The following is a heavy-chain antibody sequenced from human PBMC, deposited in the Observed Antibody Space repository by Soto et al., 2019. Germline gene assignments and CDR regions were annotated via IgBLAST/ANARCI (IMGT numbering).Heavy chain of an antibody. J-gene: IGHJ4*02. V-gene: IGHV4-39*01. CDR3: ARRTFYGSGSYVVY. D-gene: IGHD3-10*01. CDR1: GGSITSNGDY. CDR2: IYYSGST. Sequence: PSETLSLTCTVSGGSITSNGDYWGWIRQPPGKGLEWIGSIYYSGSTYYDPSLKSRVTMSVDTSKNQFSLKLSSVTAADTAVYYCARRTFYGSGSYVVYWGKGSLVPVAS.